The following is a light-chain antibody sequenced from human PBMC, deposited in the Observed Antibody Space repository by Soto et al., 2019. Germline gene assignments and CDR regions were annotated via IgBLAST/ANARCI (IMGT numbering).Light chain of an antibody. CDR1: QSISSY. V-gene: IGKV1-39*01. CDR2: AAS. J-gene: IGKJ1*01. Sequence: DIQMTQSPSSLSASVGDRVTITCRASQSISSYLNWYQQKPGKAPKLLIYAASSLQSGVPSRFSGSGSGTGFTLTISSLHPEDFATYYCQQSYSTPPTFGQGTKVDTK. CDR3: QQSYSTPPT.